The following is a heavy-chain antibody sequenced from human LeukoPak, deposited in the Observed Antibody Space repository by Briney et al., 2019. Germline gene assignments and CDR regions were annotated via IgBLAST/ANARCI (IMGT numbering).Heavy chain of an antibody. D-gene: IGHD1-26*01. CDR1: GGTFSSYA. CDR3: ARGSGSYPKYYFDY. J-gene: IGHJ4*02. V-gene: IGHV1-69*13. Sequence: GASVKVSCKASGGTFSSYAISWVRQAPGQGLEWMGGIIPIFGTANYAQKFQGRVTITADESTSTAYMELSSLRSEDTAMYYCARGSGSYPKYYFDYWGQGTLVTVSS. CDR2: IIPIFGTA.